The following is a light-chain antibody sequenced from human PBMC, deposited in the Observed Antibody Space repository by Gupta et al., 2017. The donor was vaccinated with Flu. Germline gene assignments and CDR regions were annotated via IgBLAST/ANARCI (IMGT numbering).Light chain of an antibody. CDR1: QSVSSYY. V-gene: IGKV3-20*01. J-gene: IGKJ4*01. Sequence: GTLSFPPGERATLACRASQSVSSYYLSWYQQKPRQAPSLLIDGASSMATGIAKRCSGRGAGTDFTLTISRLQHDVVGVYYCQQYDSARRAFGGGTKVEIK. CDR3: QQYDSARRA. CDR2: GAS.